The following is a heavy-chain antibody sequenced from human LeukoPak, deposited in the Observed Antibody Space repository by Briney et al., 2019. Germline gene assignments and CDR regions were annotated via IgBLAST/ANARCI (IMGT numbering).Heavy chain of an antibody. J-gene: IGHJ4*02. V-gene: IGHV3-66*01. CDR3: ARDSGMVDYHY. D-gene: IGHD2-8*01. CDR2: IYSGGST. CDR1: GFTVSSNY. Sequence: GGSLRLSCAASGFTVSSNYMSWVRQAPGKGLEWVSVIYSGGSTYYADSVKGRFTISRDNSKNTLHLQMNSLRAEDTAVYYCARDSGMVDYHYWGQGTLVTVSS.